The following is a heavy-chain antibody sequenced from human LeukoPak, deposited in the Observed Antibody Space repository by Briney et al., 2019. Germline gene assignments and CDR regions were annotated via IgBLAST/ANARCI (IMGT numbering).Heavy chain of an antibody. Sequence: GGSLRLSCAASGFTFSSYSMNWVRQAPGKGLEWVSYISSSSSTIYYADSVKGRFTISRDNAKNSLYLQMNSLRAEDTALYYCARAQLYDFWSGYYHYYYYYYMDVWGKGTTVTVSS. D-gene: IGHD3-3*01. J-gene: IGHJ6*03. CDR3: ARAQLYDFWSGYYHYYYYYYMDV. CDR2: ISSSSSTI. V-gene: IGHV3-48*04. CDR1: GFTFSSYS.